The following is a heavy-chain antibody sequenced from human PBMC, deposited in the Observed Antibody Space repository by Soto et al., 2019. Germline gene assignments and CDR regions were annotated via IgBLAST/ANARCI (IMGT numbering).Heavy chain of an antibody. V-gene: IGHV1-69*01. CDR1: GGTFSRYS. CDR2: IVPIFGTR. CDR3: ARPYEGGYSSNHHYYYALDV. Sequence: QVQLVQSGAEVKKPGSSVKVSCKISGGTFSRYSISWVRQAPGQGLEWMGGIVPIFGTRTYAQKFQDRVTSTTDESATTAHMELSNLRSEDTAVYYCARPYEGGYSSNHHYYYALDVWGQGTAVTVSS. J-gene: IGHJ6*02. D-gene: IGHD3-22*01.